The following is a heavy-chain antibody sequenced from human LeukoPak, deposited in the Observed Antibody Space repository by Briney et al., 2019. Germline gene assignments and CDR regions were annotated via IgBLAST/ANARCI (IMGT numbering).Heavy chain of an antibody. CDR1: GGSISSYY. CDR2: IYYSGST. Sequence: SETLSLTXTVSGGSISSYYWSWIRQPPGKGLEWIGYIYYSGSTNYNPSLKSRVTISVDTSKNQFSLKLSSVTAADTAVYYCARAYHYYYYYYYMDAWGKGTTVTVSS. V-gene: IGHV4-59*01. J-gene: IGHJ6*03. D-gene: IGHD3-22*01. CDR3: ARAYHYYYYYYYMDA.